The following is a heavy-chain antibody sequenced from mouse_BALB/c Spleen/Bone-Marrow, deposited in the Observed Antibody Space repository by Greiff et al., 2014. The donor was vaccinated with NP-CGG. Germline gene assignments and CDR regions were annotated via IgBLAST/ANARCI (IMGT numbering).Heavy chain of an antibody. Sequence: VQLVESGAELVRPGSSVKISCKASGYTFSNFWMNWVKQRPGQGLEWIGQIHPGDGDTNNNGKFKGKATLTTDKSPSTAYMHLSSLSSEDSAVYFCARVYYGNLDYWGQGTTLTVSS. V-gene: IGHV1-80*01. CDR2: IHPGDGDT. J-gene: IGHJ2*01. CDR3: ARVYYGNLDY. CDR1: GYTFSNFW. D-gene: IGHD2-1*01.